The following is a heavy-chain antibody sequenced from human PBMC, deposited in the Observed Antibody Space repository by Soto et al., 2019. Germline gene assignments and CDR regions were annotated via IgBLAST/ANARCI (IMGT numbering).Heavy chain of an antibody. V-gene: IGHV4-39*01. D-gene: IGHD2-8*01. CDR1: GGSISSISYY. J-gene: IGHJ6*03. CDR3: ARRAGVSDYYYYYMDV. Sequence: PSETLSLTCTVSGGSISSISYYWGWIRQPPGKGLEWIGSIYYSGSTYYNPSLKSRVTISVDTSKNQFSLKLSSVTAADTAVYYCARRAGVSDYYYYYMDVWGKGTTVTVSS. CDR2: IYYSGST.